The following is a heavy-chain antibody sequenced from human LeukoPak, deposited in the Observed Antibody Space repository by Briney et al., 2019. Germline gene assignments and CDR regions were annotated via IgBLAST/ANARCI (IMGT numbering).Heavy chain of an antibody. CDR1: GGSTSSGDYY. CDR2: IYYSGST. V-gene: IGHV4-30-4*01. J-gene: IGHJ4*02. Sequence: PSETLSLTCTVSGGSTSSGDYYWSWIRQPPGKGLEWIGYIYYSGSTYYNPSLKSRVTISVDTSKNQFSLKLSSVTAADTAVYYCATQRWLTIPPRYWGQGTLVTVSS. D-gene: IGHD5-24*01. CDR3: ATQRWLTIPPRY.